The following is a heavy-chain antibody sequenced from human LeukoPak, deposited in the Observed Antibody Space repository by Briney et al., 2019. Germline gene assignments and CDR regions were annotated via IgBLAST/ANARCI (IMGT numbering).Heavy chain of an antibody. CDR1: GYTFTGYY. Sequence: GASVKGSCKASGYTFTGYYMHWVRQAPGQGLEWMGWINPNRGGTNYAQKFQGRVTMTRDTSISRAYMELSRLRSDDTAVYYCARGDYDFWSGYYTGDYWFDPWGQGTLVTVSS. V-gene: IGHV1-2*02. CDR2: INPNRGGT. CDR3: ARGDYDFWSGYYTGDYWFDP. D-gene: IGHD3-3*01. J-gene: IGHJ5*02.